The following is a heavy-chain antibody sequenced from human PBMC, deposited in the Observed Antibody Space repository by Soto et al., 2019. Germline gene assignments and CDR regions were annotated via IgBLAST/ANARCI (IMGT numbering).Heavy chain of an antibody. V-gene: IGHV4-31*11. CDR3: ESGGVSFTGPAGY. J-gene: IGHJ4*02. Sequence: QVQLQESGPGLVKPSQTLSLTCAVSGGSINSGGFYWHWIRQHPEKGLEWIGYIFPSGSTHYNPSLKSRATMSADTSQNQFSLRLTSLTAADTAVYYCESGGVSFTGPAGYWGQGTLVTVSS. CDR1: GGSINSGGFY. CDR2: IFPSGST. D-gene: IGHD2-8*02.